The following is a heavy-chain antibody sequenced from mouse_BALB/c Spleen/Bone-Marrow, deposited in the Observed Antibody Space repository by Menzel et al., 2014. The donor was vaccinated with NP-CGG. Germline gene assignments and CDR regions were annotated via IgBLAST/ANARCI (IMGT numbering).Heavy chain of an antibody. CDR3: ALYYRYDYFDY. Sequence: VQLQQSGAELAKPGASVKMSCKASGYTFXSYWMHWVKQRPGQGLEWIGYINPSTSYSAYNQKFKDKATLTADKSSSTAYMQLSSLTSEDSAVYYCALYYRYDYFDYWGQGTTLTVSS. CDR1: GYTFXSYW. D-gene: IGHD2-14*01. V-gene: IGHV1-7*01. CDR2: INPSTSYS. J-gene: IGHJ2*01.